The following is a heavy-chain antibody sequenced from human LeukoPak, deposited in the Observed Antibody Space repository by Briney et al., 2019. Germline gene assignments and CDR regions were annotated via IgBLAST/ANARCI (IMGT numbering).Heavy chain of an antibody. Sequence: SGTLSLTCVVYGGSFSGYYWSWVRQPPGEGLEWIGSIYYSGSTYYNPSLKSRVTISVDTSKNQFSLKLSSVTAADTAVYYCARLSVAVAGTHYFDYWGQGTLVTVSS. D-gene: IGHD6-19*01. CDR2: IYYSGST. J-gene: IGHJ4*02. CDR1: GGSFSGYY. CDR3: ARLSVAVAGTHYFDY. V-gene: IGHV4-34*01.